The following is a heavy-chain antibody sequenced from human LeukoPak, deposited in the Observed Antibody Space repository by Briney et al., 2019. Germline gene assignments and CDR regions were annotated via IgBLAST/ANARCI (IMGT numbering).Heavy chain of an antibody. V-gene: IGHV3-30*18. CDR1: GFTFSSYG. Sequence: AGGSLRLSCAASGFTFSSYGMHWVRQAPGKGLEWVAVISYDGSNKYYADSVKGRFTISRDNSKNTLYLQMSTLRAEDTAVYYCAKDRKEYSSSVHLGYNSYYMDVWGKGTTVTVSS. CDR2: ISYDGSNK. CDR3: AKDRKEYSSSVHLGYNSYYMDV. J-gene: IGHJ6*03. D-gene: IGHD6-6*01.